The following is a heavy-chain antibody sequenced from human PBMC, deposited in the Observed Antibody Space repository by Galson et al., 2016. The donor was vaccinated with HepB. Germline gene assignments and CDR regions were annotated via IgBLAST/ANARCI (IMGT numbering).Heavy chain of an antibody. CDR2: LSDGGERT. V-gene: IGHV3-23*01. CDR3: TRRTRGSPDY. CDR1: GFTFRSYA. D-gene: IGHD3-16*01. J-gene: IGHJ4*02. Sequence: SLRLSCAASGFTFRSYAMSWVRQAPGKGLEWVAALSDGGERTDYADSVKGRFIISRDNSKSTVYLQMNSLRVEDTAVYYCTRRTRGSPDYWGQGTLVTVSS.